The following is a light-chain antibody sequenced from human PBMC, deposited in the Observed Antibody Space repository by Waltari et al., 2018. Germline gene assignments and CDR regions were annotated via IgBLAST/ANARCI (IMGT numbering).Light chain of an antibody. V-gene: IGKV1-NL1*01. J-gene: IGKJ2*01. CDR2: EAS. CDR3: QHYYNSPHT. CDR1: QGINND. Sequence: DIQMTQSPSSLSASVGDRVTITCRASQGINNDLAWYQQKPGETPKVLIYEASSLQSGTPSRFSGSGSWTDFTLTISSLQSEDFATYYCQHYYNSPHTFGQGTTVEVK.